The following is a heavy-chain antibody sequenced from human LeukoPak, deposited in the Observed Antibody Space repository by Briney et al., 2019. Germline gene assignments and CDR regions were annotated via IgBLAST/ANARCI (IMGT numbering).Heavy chain of an antibody. V-gene: IGHV3-66*01. CDR2: IYSGGTT. CDR3: ARAVGGDCYCFDY. D-gene: IGHD2-21*02. J-gene: IGHJ4*02. Sequence: GGSLRLSCAASGFTVSNNYMSWVRQAPGKGLEWVSIIYSGGTTYYADSVKGRFTISRDNSKNTLYLQMNSLRVEDTAVYYCARAVGGDCYCFDYWGQGTLVTVSS. CDR1: GFTVSNNY.